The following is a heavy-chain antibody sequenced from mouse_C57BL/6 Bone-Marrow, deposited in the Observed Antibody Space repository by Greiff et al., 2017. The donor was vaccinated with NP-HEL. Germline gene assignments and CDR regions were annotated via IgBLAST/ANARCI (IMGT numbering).Heavy chain of an antibody. CDR3: ARHALDYYGSSYWYFDV. D-gene: IGHD1-1*01. CDR2: IWSDGST. J-gene: IGHJ1*03. V-gene: IGHV2-6-1*01. Sequence: VKLMESGPGLVAPSQSLSITCTVSGFSLTSYGVHWVRQPPGKGLEWLVVIWSDGSTTYNSALKSRLSISKDNSKSQVFLKMNSLQTDDTAMYYCARHALDYYGSSYWYFDVWGTGTTVTVSS. CDR1: GFSLTSYG.